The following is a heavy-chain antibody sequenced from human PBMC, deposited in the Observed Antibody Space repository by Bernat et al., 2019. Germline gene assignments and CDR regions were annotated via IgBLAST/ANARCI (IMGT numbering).Heavy chain of an antibody. CDR3: ARGVDMVRTIDY. Sequence: QVQLQESGPGLVKPLQTLSLTCTVSGGSISSGGYYWSWIRQHPGKGLEWIGYIYYSGSTYYNPSLKSRVTISVDTSKNQFSLKLSSVTAADTAVYYCARGVDMVRTIDYWGQGTLVTVSS. V-gene: IGHV4-31*03. D-gene: IGHD3-10*01. CDR2: IYYSGST. CDR1: GGSISSGGYY. J-gene: IGHJ4*02.